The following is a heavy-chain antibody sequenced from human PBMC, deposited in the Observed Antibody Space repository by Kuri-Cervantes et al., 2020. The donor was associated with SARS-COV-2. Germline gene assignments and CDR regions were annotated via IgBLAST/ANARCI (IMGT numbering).Heavy chain of an antibody. V-gene: IGHV3-43*02. D-gene: IGHD2-8*01. CDR1: GFTFDDYA. Sequence: GESLEISCAASGFTFDDYAIHWVRQAPGKGLEWVSLISGDGGSTYYADSVKGRFTISRDNSKNSLYLQMNSLRTEDTALYYCAKDLMFGSYYYYGMDVWGQGTTVTVSS. CDR2: ISGDGGST. J-gene: IGHJ6*02. CDR3: AKDLMFGSYYYYGMDV.